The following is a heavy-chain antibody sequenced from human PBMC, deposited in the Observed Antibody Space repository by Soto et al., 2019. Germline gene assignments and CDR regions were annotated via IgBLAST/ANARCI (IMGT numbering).Heavy chain of an antibody. CDR3: ARDIVVVVAAPHADAFDI. CDR2: ISAYNGNT. V-gene: IGHV1-18*01. Sequence: ASVKVSCKASGYTFTSYGISWVRQAPGQGLEWMGWISAYNGNTNYAQKLQGRVTITTDTSTSTAYMELRSLRSDDTAVYYCARDIVVVVAAPHADAFDIWGQGTMVTVSS. J-gene: IGHJ3*02. CDR1: GYTFTSYG. D-gene: IGHD2-15*01.